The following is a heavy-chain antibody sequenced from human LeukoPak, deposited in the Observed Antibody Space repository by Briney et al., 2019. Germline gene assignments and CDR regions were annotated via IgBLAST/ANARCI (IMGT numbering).Heavy chain of an antibody. V-gene: IGHV3-23*01. J-gene: IGHJ4*02. Sequence: GGSLRLSCAASGFTFRNYAMSWVRKAPGRGLEWVSAISESGDNTYYAASVKGRFTISRDNSKSTLYLQLNSLRAEDTAIYYCAKGIHNTGYYPFDYWGQGTLVTVSS. CDR1: GFTFRNYA. CDR2: ISESGDNT. D-gene: IGHD3-9*01. CDR3: AKGIHNTGYYPFDY.